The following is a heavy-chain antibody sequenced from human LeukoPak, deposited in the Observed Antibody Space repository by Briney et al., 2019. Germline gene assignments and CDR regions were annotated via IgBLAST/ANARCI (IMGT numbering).Heavy chain of an antibody. CDR2: IYYSGST. V-gene: IGHV4-39*07. J-gene: IGHJ4*02. D-gene: IGHD3-10*01. CDR3: ARVEDGSGSYALFDY. Sequence: WVRQPPGKGLEWIGSIYYSGSTYYNPSLKSRVTISVDTSKNQFSLKLSSVTAADTAVYYCARVEDGSGSYALFDYWGQGTLVTVSS.